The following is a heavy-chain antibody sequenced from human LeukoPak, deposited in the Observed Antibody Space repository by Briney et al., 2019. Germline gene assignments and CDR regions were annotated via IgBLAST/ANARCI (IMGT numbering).Heavy chain of an antibody. J-gene: IGHJ4*02. D-gene: IGHD3-3*01. CDR2: IYWNDDK. CDR3: AHSDLGYDFWSGYYDY. V-gene: IGHV2-5*01. CDR1: GFSLSTSGVS. Sequence: SGPTLVKPTQTLTLTCTFSGFSLSTSGVSVGWIRQPPGKALEWLALIYWNDDKRYSPSLKSRLTITKDTSKNQVVLTMTNMDPVDTATYYCAHSDLGYDFWSGYYDYWGQGTLVTVSS.